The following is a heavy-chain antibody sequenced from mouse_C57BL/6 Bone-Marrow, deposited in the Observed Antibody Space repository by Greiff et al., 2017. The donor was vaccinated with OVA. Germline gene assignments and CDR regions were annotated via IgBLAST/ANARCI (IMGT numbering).Heavy chain of an antibody. D-gene: IGHD2-10*01. Sequence: VQLQQSGAELVMPGASVKLSCKASGYTFTSYWMHWVKQRPGQGLEWIGEIDPSDSYTNYNQKFKGKSTLTVDKSSSTAYMQLSSLTSEDSAVYYCATYYGNPYFDVWGTGTTVTVSS. V-gene: IGHV1-69*01. CDR2: IDPSDSYT. CDR3: ATYYGNPYFDV. J-gene: IGHJ1*03. CDR1: GYTFTSYW.